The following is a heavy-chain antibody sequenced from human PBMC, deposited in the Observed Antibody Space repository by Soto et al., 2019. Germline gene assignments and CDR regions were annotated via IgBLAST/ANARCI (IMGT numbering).Heavy chain of an antibody. Sequence: DVQLLKSGGSLVQPGGSLRLSCAASGFTFNAYSLSWVRQAPGKGLEWVSAISTTGGSTYYADSVKGRFTISRDNSQNTVYLQMNSLRAEDTAVYYCARPDGATYNFRYWGQGTLVTVSS. D-gene: IGHD1-1*01. CDR2: ISTTGGST. CDR3: ARPDGATYNFRY. J-gene: IGHJ4*02. CDR1: GFTFNAYS. V-gene: IGHV3-23*01.